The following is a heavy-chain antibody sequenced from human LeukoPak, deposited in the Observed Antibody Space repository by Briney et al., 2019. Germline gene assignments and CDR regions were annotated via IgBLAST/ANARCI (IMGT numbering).Heavy chain of an antibody. J-gene: IGHJ4*02. V-gene: IGHV1-2*02. Sequence: GASVKVSCKASGYTFTTFYIHWVRQAPGQGLEWMGWINPNSIDTNDAQKFQGRVTMTRDTSISTAYMELSGLTSDDTAIYYCARGGYNGWSTLDYWGQGTLVTVS. CDR1: GYTFTTFY. CDR3: ARGGYNGWSTLDY. CDR2: INPNSIDT. D-gene: IGHD6-19*01.